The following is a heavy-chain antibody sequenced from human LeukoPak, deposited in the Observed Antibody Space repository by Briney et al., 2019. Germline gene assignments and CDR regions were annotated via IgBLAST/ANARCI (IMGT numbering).Heavy chain of an antibody. V-gene: IGHV3-30*02. CDR3: AKFNYYDSSGYRWFDP. J-gene: IGHJ5*02. CDR1: GFTFSSYG. CDR2: IRYDGSNK. D-gene: IGHD3-22*01. Sequence: GGSLRLSCAGSGFTFSSYGVHWVRQAPGKGLEWVAFIRYDGSNKYYADSVKGRFTISRDNSKNTLYLQMNSLRAEDTAVYYCAKFNYYDSSGYRWFDPWGQGTLVTVSS.